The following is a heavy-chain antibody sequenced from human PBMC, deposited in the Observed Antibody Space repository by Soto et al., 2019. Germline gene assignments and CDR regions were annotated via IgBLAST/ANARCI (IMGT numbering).Heavy chain of an antibody. V-gene: IGHV1-69*01. J-gene: IGHJ6*02. CDR3: AMSDGPHFYYVIDV. D-gene: IGHD2-21*01. CDR1: GGPFSSQA. Sequence: QVQVEQSGAEVKKPGSSLKVSCKTSGGPFSSQAFNWVRQARGHGLEWMGGIIPLLGSTTYAQKFQDRVTFTADESTSTVYMELRSLRSEDTATYFCAMSDGPHFYYVIDVWGRGTTFTVSS. CDR2: IIPLLGST.